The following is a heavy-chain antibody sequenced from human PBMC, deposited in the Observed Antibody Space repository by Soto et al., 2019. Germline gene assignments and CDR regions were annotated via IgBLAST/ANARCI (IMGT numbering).Heavy chain of an antibody. CDR2: INPSGGST. V-gene: IGHV1-46*01. D-gene: IGHD5-12*01. CDR3: ARGYYSGYDWFPSYYYGMDV. J-gene: IGHJ6*02. CDR1: GYTFTSYY. Sequence: ASVKVSCKASGYTFTSYYMHCVRQAPGQGLEWMGIINPSGGSTSYAQKFQGRVTMTRDTSTSTVYMELSSLRSEDTAVYYCARGYYSGYDWFPSYYYGMDVWGQGTTVTVSS.